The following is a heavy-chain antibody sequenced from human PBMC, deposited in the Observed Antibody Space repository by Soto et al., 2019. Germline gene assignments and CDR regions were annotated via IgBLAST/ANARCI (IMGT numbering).Heavy chain of an antibody. V-gene: IGHV3-30-3*01. J-gene: IGHJ4*02. Sequence: PGGSLRLSCAASGFTFSSYAMHWVRQSPGKGLEWVAVISYDGSNKYYADSVKGRVTISRDNSKNTLYLQMSSLRAEDTAVYYCARDWDGYTHFDYWGQGTLVTVSS. D-gene: IGHD5-12*01. CDR3: ARDWDGYTHFDY. CDR1: GFTFSSYA. CDR2: ISYDGSNK.